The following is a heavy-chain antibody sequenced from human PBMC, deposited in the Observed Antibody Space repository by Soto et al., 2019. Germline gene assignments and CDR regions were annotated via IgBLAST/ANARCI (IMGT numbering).Heavy chain of an antibody. V-gene: IGHV1-2*02. CDR1: GYTFTGYY. CDR2: INPNSGGT. J-gene: IGHJ4*02. Sequence: ASVKVSCKASGYTFTGYYMHWVRQAPGQGLEWMGWINPNSGGTNYAQKFQGRVTMTRDTSISTAYMELSRLRSDDTAVYYCARVNVVVVAATREYYFDYWGRGTLVTVSS. CDR3: ARVNVVVVAATREYYFDY. D-gene: IGHD2-15*01.